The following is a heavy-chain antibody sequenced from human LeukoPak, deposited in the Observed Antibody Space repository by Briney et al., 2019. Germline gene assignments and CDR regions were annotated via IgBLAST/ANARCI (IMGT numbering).Heavy chain of an antibody. J-gene: IGHJ4*02. V-gene: IGHV3-21*01. CDR3: ARRTLGRYFDY. CDR1: GFTFSSYS. Sequence: PGGSLRLSCAASGFTFSSYSMNWVRQAPGKGLEWVSSISSSSSYIYYADLVKGRFTISRDNAKNSLYLQMNSLRAEDTAVYYCARRTLGRYFDYWGQGTLVTVSS. CDR2: ISSSSSYI. D-gene: IGHD3-10*01.